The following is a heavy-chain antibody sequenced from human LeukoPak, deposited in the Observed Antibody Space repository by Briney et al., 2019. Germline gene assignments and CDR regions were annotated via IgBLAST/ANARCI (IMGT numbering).Heavy chain of an antibody. CDR3: ATLYCGGDCSY. V-gene: IGHV3-74*01. Sequence: PGGSLRLSCAASGFTFSRYWMHWVRQAPGKGLVWVSRINSDGSSTSYADSVKGRFTISRDNAKNTLYLQMNSLRAEDTAVYYCATLYCGGDCSYWGQGTLVTVSS. CDR1: GFTFSRYW. D-gene: IGHD2-21*02. J-gene: IGHJ4*02. CDR2: INSDGSST.